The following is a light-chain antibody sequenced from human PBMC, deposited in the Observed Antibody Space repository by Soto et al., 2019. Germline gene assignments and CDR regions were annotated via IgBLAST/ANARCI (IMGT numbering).Light chain of an antibody. CDR1: SSDVGGYNY. CDR3: TSWTTSTTMI. V-gene: IGLV2-14*01. Sequence: QSALTQPASVSGSPGQSITISCTGTSSDVGGYNYVSWYQQHPGKAPKLMIYDVSNRPSGVSNRFSGSKSGNTASLTISGLQAEDEADYYCTSWTTSTTMIFGGGTKVTV. J-gene: IGLJ2*01. CDR2: DVS.